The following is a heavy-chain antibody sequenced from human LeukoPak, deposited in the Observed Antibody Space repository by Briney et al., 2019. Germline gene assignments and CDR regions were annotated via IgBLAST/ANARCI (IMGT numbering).Heavy chain of an antibody. V-gene: IGHV4-39*01. CDR2: INYSGYT. D-gene: IGHD3-22*01. CDR1: GGSISSSTVY. CDR3: ARPGYYDNSGFNFDY. J-gene: IGHJ4*02. Sequence: SETLSLTCTVSGGSISSSTVYWGWIRQPPGKGLEWIGGINYSGYTYYNPSLKSRVTISVDTPKNQFSLKLSSVTAADTAVYHCARPGYYDNSGFNFDYWGQGTLVTVSS.